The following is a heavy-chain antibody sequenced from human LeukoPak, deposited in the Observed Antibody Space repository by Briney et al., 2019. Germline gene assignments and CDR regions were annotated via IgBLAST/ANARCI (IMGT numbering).Heavy chain of an antibody. CDR1: GGSISSSDYY. V-gene: IGHV4-30-4*08. CDR3: ARVYYGSGSPYYFDY. Sequence: SETLSLTCTVSGGSISSSDYYWSWIRRPPGKGLEWIGYIHYTGSTYYNPSLNSRVTISVDTSKNQFSLKLSSVTAADTAVYYCARVYYGSGSPYYFDYWGQGTLVTVSS. J-gene: IGHJ4*02. CDR2: IHYTGST. D-gene: IGHD3-10*01.